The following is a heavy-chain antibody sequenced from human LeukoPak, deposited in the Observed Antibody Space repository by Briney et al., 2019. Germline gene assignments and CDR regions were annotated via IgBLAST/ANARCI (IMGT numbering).Heavy chain of an antibody. J-gene: IGHJ4*02. CDR2: SRNKVNSYTT. D-gene: IGHD4/OR15-4a*01. V-gene: IGHV3-72*01. CDR3: TRSMYGEGRRIIDFDY. CDR1: GFTFSDHY. Sequence: GGSLRLSCAASGFTFSDHYIDWVRQAPGKGLEWVGRSRNKVNSYTTAYAASVIGRFTVSRDDLSATVYLQMNSLKTEDTAVYYCTRSMYGEGRRIIDFDYWGQGTLLTVPS.